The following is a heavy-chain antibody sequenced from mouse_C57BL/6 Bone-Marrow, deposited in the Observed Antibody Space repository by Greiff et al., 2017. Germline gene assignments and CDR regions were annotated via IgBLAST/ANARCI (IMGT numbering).Heavy chain of an antibody. CDR2: IYPRSGNT. V-gene: IGHV1-81*01. CDR1: GYTFTSYG. D-gene: IGHD1-1*01. CDR3: ARYYGSSPWFAY. J-gene: IGHJ3*01. Sequence: VKLQQSGAELARPGASVKLSCKASGYTFTSYGISWVKQRTGQGLEWIGEIYPRSGNTYYNEKFKGKATLTADKSSSTAYMELRSLTSEDSAVYFCARYYGSSPWFAYWGQGTLVTVSA.